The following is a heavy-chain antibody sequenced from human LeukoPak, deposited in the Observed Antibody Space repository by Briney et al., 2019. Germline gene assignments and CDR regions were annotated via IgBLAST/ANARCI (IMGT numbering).Heavy chain of an antibody. CDR1: GYTFTGYY. D-gene: IGHD2-8*01. V-gene: IGHV1-2*02. CDR3: AIMGDTFDI. Sequence: GASVKVSCKASGYTFTGYYMHWVRQAPGQGLEWMGSINPDSGDTNYAQNLQGRVTMTRDTSINTAYLDPSRLRSDDTAVYYCAIMGDTFDIWGQGTKVTVSS. CDR2: INPDSGDT. J-gene: IGHJ3*02.